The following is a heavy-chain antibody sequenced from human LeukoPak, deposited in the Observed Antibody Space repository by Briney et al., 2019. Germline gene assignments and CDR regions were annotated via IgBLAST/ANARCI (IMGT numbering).Heavy chain of an antibody. CDR2: INTNTGNP. Sequence: ASVKVSCKASGYTFTSYARNWVRQAPGQELEWMGWINTNTGNPTHAQGFTGRFVFSLDTSVSTAYLQISSLKAEDTAVYYCARDPLGNYGLDYYFDYWGQGTLVTVSS. D-gene: IGHD3-16*01. CDR3: ARDPLGNYGLDYYFDY. J-gene: IGHJ4*02. CDR1: GYTFTSYA. V-gene: IGHV7-4-1*02.